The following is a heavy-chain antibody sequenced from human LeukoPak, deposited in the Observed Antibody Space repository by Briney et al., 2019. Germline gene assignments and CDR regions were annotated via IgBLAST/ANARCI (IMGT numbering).Heavy chain of an antibody. J-gene: IGHJ2*01. CDR1: GFTFDDYT. D-gene: IGHD4-17*01. CDR2: ISWDGGST. CDR3: AKIFEEGYGDYGYFDL. V-gene: IGHV3-43*01. Sequence: GGSLRLSCAASGFTFDDYTMHWVRQAPGKGLEWVSLISWDGGSTYYADSVKGRFTISRDNSKNTLYLQMNSLRAEDTAVYYCAKIFEEGYGDYGYFDLWGRGTLVTVSS.